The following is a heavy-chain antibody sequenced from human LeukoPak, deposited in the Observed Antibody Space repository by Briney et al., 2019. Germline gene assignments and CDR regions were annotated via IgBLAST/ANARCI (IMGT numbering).Heavy chain of an antibody. J-gene: IGHJ4*02. CDR3: ARGVYGDYFTKTGYFDY. V-gene: IGHV4-34*01. CDR2: INDSGST. CDR1: GGSFSGYY. D-gene: IGHD4-17*01. Sequence: SETLSLTCAVYGGSFSGYYWNWIRQPPGKGLERIGEINDSGSTNYNPFLKSRVSISVDTSKKQFSLKVNSVTAADTAVYYCARGVYGDYFTKTGYFDYWGQGTQVIVSS.